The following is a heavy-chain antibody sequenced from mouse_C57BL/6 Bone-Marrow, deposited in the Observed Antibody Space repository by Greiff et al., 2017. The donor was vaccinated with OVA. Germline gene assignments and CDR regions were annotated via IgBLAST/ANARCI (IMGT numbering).Heavy chain of an antibody. D-gene: IGHD1-1*01. J-gene: IGHJ2*01. V-gene: IGHV1-81*01. Sequence: QVQLQQSGAELARPGALVKLFRKAFGYTFTSHGISWVKQRTGQGLEWIGEIYPRRGNTYHNEKFKGKATLTADKSSSTAYMELRSLTSEDSAVYFCARNYYGSSYYFDYWGQGTTLTVSS. CDR1: GYTFTSHG. CDR3: ARNYYGSSYYFDY. CDR2: IYPRRGNT.